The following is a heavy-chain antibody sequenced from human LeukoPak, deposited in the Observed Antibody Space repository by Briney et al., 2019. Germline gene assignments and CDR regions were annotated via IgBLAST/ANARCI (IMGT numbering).Heavy chain of an antibody. V-gene: IGHV3-7*04. CDR2: IKQDGSET. CDR3: ARAGTHYYGSGHDY. D-gene: IGHD3-10*01. J-gene: IGHJ4*02. CDR1: GFTFSNYW. Sequence: GGSLRLSCAASGFTFSNYWKSWVRQAPGKGLEWVANIKQDGSETYYVDSVKGRFTISRDNAKNSVYLQMNSLRAEDTAVYYCARAGTHYYGSGHDYWGQGTLVTVSS.